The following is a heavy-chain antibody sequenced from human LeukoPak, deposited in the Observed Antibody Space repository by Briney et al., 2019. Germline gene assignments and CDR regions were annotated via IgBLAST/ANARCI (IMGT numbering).Heavy chain of an antibody. J-gene: IGHJ5*02. CDR1: GGSISSYY. CDR3: ARAHPFITIFGVVPWFDP. Sequence: SETLSLTCTVSGGSISSYYWSWIRQPAGKGLEWIGRIYPGGSTNYNPSLKSRVTMSVDASQKQLSLKLSSVTAADTAVYYCARAHPFITIFGVVPWFDPWGQGTLVTVSS. CDR2: IYPGGST. D-gene: IGHD3-3*01. V-gene: IGHV4-4*07.